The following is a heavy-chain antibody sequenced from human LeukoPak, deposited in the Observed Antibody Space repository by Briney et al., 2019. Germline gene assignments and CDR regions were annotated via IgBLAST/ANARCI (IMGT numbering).Heavy chain of an antibody. D-gene: IGHD4-17*01. J-gene: IGHJ6*02. CDR2: IYHSGGT. Sequence: SETLSLTCTVSGGSISSGDYYWSWIRQPPGTGLEWIGYIYHSGGTYYNPSLKSRVTISVDTSKNQFSLRLSSVTAADTAVYYCARAPYDDSIYYYYGMDVWGQGTTVTVSS. CDR3: ARAPYDDSIYYYYGMDV. V-gene: IGHV4-30-4*01. CDR1: GGSISSGDYY.